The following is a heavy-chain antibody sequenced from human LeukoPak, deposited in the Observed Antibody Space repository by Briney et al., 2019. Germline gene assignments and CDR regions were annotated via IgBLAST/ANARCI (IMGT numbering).Heavy chain of an antibody. Sequence: PSETLSLTCTVSGGSISSGSYYWSWIRQPAGKGLEWIGRIYTSGSTNYNPSLKSRVTISVDTSKNQFSLKLSSVTAADTAVYYCARLAVYYYGSGSYPDYWGQGTLVTVSS. CDR1: GGSISSGSYY. V-gene: IGHV4-61*02. CDR3: ARLAVYYYGSGSYPDY. J-gene: IGHJ4*02. CDR2: IYTSGST. D-gene: IGHD3-10*01.